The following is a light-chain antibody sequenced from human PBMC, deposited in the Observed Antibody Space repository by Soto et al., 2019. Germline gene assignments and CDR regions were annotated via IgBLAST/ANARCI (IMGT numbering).Light chain of an antibody. Sequence: IVLTQSPGTLSLSPGDRATLSCRASQSINRYLAWYQQKPGQAPRLLIYYASNRAAGIPARFSGSGSGTDFTLTISSLEPEDFAVYYCQQRSNWPPITFGQGTRLEIK. V-gene: IGKV3-11*01. CDR2: YAS. J-gene: IGKJ5*01. CDR1: QSINRY. CDR3: QQRSNWPPIT.